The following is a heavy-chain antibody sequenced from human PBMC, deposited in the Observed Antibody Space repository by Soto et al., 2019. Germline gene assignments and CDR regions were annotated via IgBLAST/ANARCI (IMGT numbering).Heavy chain of an antibody. V-gene: IGHV3-30*18. CDR3: AKGGRQWLVTSDFNY. Sequence: VQLVESGGGVVQPGRSLRLSCAASGFTFSDYAMHWVRQAPGKGLEWVAVVSHDGRNTHYADSVKGRFTISSDSSKNTVSVEMTSLRAEDTAVYYCAKGGRQWLVTSDFNYWGQGALVTVSS. CDR2: VSHDGRNT. J-gene: IGHJ4*02. D-gene: IGHD6-19*01. CDR1: GFTFSDYA.